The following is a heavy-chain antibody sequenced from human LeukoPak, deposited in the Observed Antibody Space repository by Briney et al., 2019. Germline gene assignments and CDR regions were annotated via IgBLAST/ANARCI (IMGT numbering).Heavy chain of an antibody. CDR3: AKDPTLTYYYDSSGLWEGYFQH. CDR1: GFTFSSYG. V-gene: IGHV3-30*18. J-gene: IGHJ1*01. CDR2: ISYDGSNK. Sequence: PWRSLRLSCAASGFTFSSYGMHWVRQAPGKGLEWVAVISYDGSNKYYADSVKGRFTISRDSTKNTLYLQMNSLRAEDTAVYYCAKDPTLTYYYDSSGLWEGYFQHWGQGTLVTVSS. D-gene: IGHD3-22*01.